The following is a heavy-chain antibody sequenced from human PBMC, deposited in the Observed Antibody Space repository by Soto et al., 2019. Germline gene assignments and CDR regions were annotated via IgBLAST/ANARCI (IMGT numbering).Heavy chain of an antibody. D-gene: IGHD6-13*01. V-gene: IGHV1-3*01. CDR1: GYTFTSYA. CDR3: ASSNIAAAPYGMDV. CDR2: INAGNGNT. Sequence: GVSVKVSCKASGYTFTSYAKHWVRQAPGQRLEWMGWINAGNGNTKYSQKFQGRVTITRDTSASTAYMELSSLRSEDTAVYYCASSNIAAAPYGMDVWGQGTTVTVSS. J-gene: IGHJ6*02.